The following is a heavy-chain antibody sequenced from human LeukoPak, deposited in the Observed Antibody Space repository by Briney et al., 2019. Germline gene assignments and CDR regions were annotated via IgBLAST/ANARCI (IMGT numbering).Heavy chain of an antibody. CDR1: GFTFGDYG. Sequence: GGSLRLSCTASGFTFGDYGMSWVRQAPGKGLEWVGFIRSKVYGGTTEYAASVKGRFTISRDDSKSIAYLQMNSLKTEDTAVYYCTRDYTIFGEGYFDSWGQGTLVTVSS. V-gene: IGHV3-49*04. D-gene: IGHD3-3*01. CDR3: TRDYTIFGEGYFDS. J-gene: IGHJ4*02. CDR2: IRSKVYGGTT.